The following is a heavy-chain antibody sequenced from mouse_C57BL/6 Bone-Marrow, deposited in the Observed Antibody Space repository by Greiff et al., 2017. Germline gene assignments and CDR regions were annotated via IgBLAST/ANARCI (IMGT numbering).Heavy chain of an antibody. CDR1: GYTFTDYN. CDR2: INPNNGGT. D-gene: IGHD1-1*01. J-gene: IGHJ1*03. Sequence: EVQRVESGPELVKPGASVKIPCKASGYTFTDYNMDWVKQSHGKSLEWIGDINPNNGGTIYNQKFKGKAKLTVDKSSSTAYMELRSLTSEDTAVYYCAREYYGSSFYWYFDVWGTGTTVTVSS. V-gene: IGHV1-18*01. CDR3: AREYYGSSFYWYFDV.